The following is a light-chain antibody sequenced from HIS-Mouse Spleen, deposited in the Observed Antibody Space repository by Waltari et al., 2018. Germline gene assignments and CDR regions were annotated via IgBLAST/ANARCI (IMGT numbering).Light chain of an antibody. V-gene: IGLV2-23*01. J-gene: IGLJ2*01. CDR3: CSYAGSSTSVV. Sequence: QSALTQPASVSGSPGQSITISCTGTSSDVGSYNLFPWYQQPPGKAPKLMIYEGSKGPSGVSNRCSGSKSGNTASLTISGLQAEDEADYYCCSYAGSSTSVVFGGGTKLTVL. CDR2: EGS. CDR1: SSDVGSYNL.